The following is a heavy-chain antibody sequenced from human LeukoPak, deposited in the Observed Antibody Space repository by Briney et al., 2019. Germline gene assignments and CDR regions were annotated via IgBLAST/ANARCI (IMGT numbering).Heavy chain of an antibody. D-gene: IGHD2-8*01. CDR2: IIPIFGTA. CDR3: ARDQVLYSGRYFDY. Sequence: ASVTVSCKASGGTFSSYAISWVRQAPGQGLEWMGGIIPIFGTANYAQKFQGRVTITADESTSTAYMELSSLRSEDTAVYYCARDQVLYSGRYFDYWGQGTLVTVSS. V-gene: IGHV1-69*13. J-gene: IGHJ4*02. CDR1: GGTFSSYA.